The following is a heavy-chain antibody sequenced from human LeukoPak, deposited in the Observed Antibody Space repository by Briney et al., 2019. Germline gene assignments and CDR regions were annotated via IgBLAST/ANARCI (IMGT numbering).Heavy chain of an antibody. J-gene: IGHJ6*02. CDR2: IWYDGSNK. Sequence: GGSLRLSCAASGFTFSSYGMHWVRQAPGKGLEWAAVIWYDGSNKYYADSVKGRFTISRDNSKNTLYLQMNSLRAEDTAVYYCARATSYGASYYYYGMDVWGQGTTVTVSS. CDR3: ARATSYGASYYYYGMDV. D-gene: IGHD4-17*01. V-gene: IGHV3-33*01. CDR1: GFTFSSYG.